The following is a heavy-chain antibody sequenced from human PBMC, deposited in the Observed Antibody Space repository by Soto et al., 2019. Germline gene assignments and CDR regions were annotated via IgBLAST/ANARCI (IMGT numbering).Heavy chain of an antibody. CDR2: ISAYNGNT. J-gene: IGHJ4*02. V-gene: IGHV1-18*01. CDR1: GYTFTSYG. Sequence: QVQLVQSGAEVKKPGASVKVSCKASGYTFTSYGISWVRQAPGQGLEWMGWISAYNGNTNYAQKLQGRVTMTTDTSTSTAYMELRSLRSDDTAVYYCARDRDVMVTTRVVIGRNFDYWGQGTLVTVSS. D-gene: IGHD2-21*02. CDR3: ARDRDVMVTTRVVIGRNFDY.